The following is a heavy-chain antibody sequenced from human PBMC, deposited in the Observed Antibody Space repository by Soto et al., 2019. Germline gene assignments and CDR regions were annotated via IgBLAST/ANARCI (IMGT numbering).Heavy chain of an antibody. J-gene: IGHJ4*02. V-gene: IGHV3-23*01. D-gene: IGHD3-3*01. CDR2: ISGSGGST. CDR1: GFTVSIHA. CDR3: AKDAAIFGVVITTNFDY. Sequence: GGPLRLSCSSSGFTVSIHAMILVRKAPGKGLEWVSAISGSGGSTYYADSVKGRFTISRDNSKNTLYLQMNSLRAEDTAVYYCAKDAAIFGVVITTNFDYWGQGTLVTVS.